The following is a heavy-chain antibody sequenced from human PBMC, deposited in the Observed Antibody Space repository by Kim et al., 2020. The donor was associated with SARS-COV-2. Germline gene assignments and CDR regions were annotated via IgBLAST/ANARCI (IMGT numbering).Heavy chain of an antibody. J-gene: IGHJ6*03. CDR3: ARLPLNVLRFLEWLPQDYYYMDV. CDR2: INHSGST. D-gene: IGHD3-3*01. CDR1: GGSFSGYY. Sequence: SETLSLTCAVYGGSFSGYYWSWIRQPPGKGLEWIGEINHSGSTNYNPSLKSRVTISVDTSKNQFSLKLSSVTAADTAVYYCARLPLNVLRFLEWLPQDYYYMDVWGKGTTVTVSS. V-gene: IGHV4-34*01.